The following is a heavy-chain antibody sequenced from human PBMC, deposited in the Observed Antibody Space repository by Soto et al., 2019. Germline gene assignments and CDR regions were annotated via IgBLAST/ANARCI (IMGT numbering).Heavy chain of an antibody. D-gene: IGHD6-13*01. V-gene: IGHV4-34*01. CDR3: ARPGIAAAGLDAFDI. Sequence: SETLSLTCAVYGGSFSGYYWSWIRQPPGKGLEWIGEINHSGSTNYNPSLKSRVTISVDTSKNQFSLKLSSVTAADTAVYYCARPGIAAAGLDAFDIWGQGTMVIV. J-gene: IGHJ3*02. CDR2: INHSGST. CDR1: GGSFSGYY.